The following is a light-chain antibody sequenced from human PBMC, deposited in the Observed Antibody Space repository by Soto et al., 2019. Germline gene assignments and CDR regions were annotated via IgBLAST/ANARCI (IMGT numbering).Light chain of an antibody. CDR1: QSVSSSY. J-gene: IGKJ5*01. V-gene: IGKV3D-20*02. Sequence: ENLLTQSPCTLSLSPGARPTLSCRASQSVSSSYLAWYQQKPGQAPRLLIYGASTRATGIPARFSGSGSGTDFTLTISSLEPEDFAVYHCQQRSNWITFGQGTRLEN. CDR2: GAS. CDR3: QQRSNWIT.